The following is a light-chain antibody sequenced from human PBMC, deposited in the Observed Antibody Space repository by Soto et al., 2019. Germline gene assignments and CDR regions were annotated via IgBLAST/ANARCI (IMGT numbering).Light chain of an antibody. Sequence: LTQPASLSGSPGQSITISCTGTSSDVGGYNYVSWYQQHPGKAPKLMIYDVSNRPSGVSNRFSGSKSGNTASLTISGLQAEDEADYYCSSYTSSSTYVFGTGTKVTVL. V-gene: IGLV2-14*01. CDR1: SSDVGGYNY. CDR2: DVS. CDR3: SSYTSSSTYV. J-gene: IGLJ1*01.